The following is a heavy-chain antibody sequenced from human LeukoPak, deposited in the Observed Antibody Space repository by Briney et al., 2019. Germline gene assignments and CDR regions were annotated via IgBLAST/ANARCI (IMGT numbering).Heavy chain of an antibody. CDR2: INPSGGST. CDR3: AKSGTGPMGNDAFDI. Sequence: ASVKVSCKASGYTFTSYYMHWVRQAPGQGLEWMGIINPSGGSTSYAQKFQGRVTMTRDTSTSTVYMELSSLRSEDTAVYYCAKSGTGPMGNDAFDIWGQGTMVTVSS. D-gene: IGHD1-1*01. V-gene: IGHV1-46*01. CDR1: GYTFTSYY. J-gene: IGHJ3*02.